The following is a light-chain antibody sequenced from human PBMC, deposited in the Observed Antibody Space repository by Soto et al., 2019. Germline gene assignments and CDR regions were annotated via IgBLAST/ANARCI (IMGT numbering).Light chain of an antibody. V-gene: IGLV2-14*01. CDR1: NSDVGGYNY. J-gene: IGLJ2*01. Sequence: QSVLTQPASVSGSPGQSITISCTGTNSDVGGYNYVSWYQQHPGKPPKLMIYEVAKRPSGVSNRFSGSKSGNTASLTISGLQAEDEADYYCSSYTSSNTLVFGGGTKLTVL. CDR3: SSYTSSNTLV. CDR2: EVA.